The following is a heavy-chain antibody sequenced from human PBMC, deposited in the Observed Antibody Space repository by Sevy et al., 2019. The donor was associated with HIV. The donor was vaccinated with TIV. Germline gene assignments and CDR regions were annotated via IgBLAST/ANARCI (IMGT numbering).Heavy chain of an antibody. D-gene: IGHD1-26*01. Sequence: ASVKVSCKASGYTFNRYSMNWVRQAPGQWLEWMGWIVTDTGKATYAPGFTGRFVFSFDTSVSTAYLQISSLKAEDAAVYYCVREVLRLDYWGQGTLVTVSS. V-gene: IGHV7-4-1*01. CDR3: VREVLRLDY. J-gene: IGHJ4*02. CDR1: GYTFNRYS. CDR2: IVTDTGKA.